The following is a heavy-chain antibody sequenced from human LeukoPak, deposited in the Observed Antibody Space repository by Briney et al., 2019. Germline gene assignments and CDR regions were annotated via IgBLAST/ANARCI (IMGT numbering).Heavy chain of an antibody. Sequence: PSETLSLTCTVSGGSISSYYWSWIRQPPGKGREWIGYIYYSGSTNYDPSLKSRVTISVDTSKNQFSLKLSSVTAADTAVYYCARLLQLWPRYFDLWGRGTLVTVSS. CDR3: ARLLQLWPRYFDL. D-gene: IGHD5-18*01. CDR1: GGSISSYY. J-gene: IGHJ2*01. CDR2: IYYSGST. V-gene: IGHV4-59*08.